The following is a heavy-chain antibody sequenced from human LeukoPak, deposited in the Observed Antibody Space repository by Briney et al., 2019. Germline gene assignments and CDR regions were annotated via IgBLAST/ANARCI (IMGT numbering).Heavy chain of an antibody. CDR3: ARGLDDSSGYPRPFDY. J-gene: IGHJ4*02. Sequence: GGSLRLSCAASGFTVSSNYMSWVRQAPGKGLEWVSVIYSGGSTYYADSVKGRFTISRDNSKNTLYLQMNSLRAEDTAVYYCARGLDDSSGYPRPFDYWGQGTLVTVSS. V-gene: IGHV3-53*01. CDR2: IYSGGST. D-gene: IGHD3-22*01. CDR1: GFTVSSNY.